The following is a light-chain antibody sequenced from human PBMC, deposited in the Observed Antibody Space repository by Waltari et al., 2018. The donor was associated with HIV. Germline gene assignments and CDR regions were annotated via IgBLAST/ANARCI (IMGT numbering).Light chain of an antibody. CDR2: EVR. Sequence: QSALTQPASVSGSPGQSITISCTGSSSDVGGYNYVSWYQQHPGKAPKLMIHEVRNRPSGVSSRFPGSKSGNTASRTISGLQAEDEADYYCSSYTSSSTWVFGGGTKVTVL. J-gene: IGLJ3*02. V-gene: IGLV2-14*01. CDR1: SSDVGGYNY. CDR3: SSYTSSSTWV.